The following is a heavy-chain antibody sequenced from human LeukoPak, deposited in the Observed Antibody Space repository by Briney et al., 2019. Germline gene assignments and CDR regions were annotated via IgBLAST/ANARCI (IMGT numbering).Heavy chain of an antibody. CDR1: GFTFSNYW. CDR3: ARAPYSSGWYGGAAFDI. V-gene: IGHV3-7*03. Sequence: GGFLRLSCVFSGFTFSNYWMSWVRQAPGKGLEWVANIKQDESEKHYVDSVKGRFTISRDNAKNSLYLQMNSLRAEDTAVYYCARAPYSSGWYGGAAFDIWGQGTMVTVSS. CDR2: IKQDESEK. D-gene: IGHD6-19*01. J-gene: IGHJ3*02.